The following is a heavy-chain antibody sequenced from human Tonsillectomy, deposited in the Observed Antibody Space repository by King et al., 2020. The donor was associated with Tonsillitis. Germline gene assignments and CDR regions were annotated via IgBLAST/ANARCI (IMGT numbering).Heavy chain of an antibody. Sequence: VQLVESGGGLVQPGGSLRLSCAASRFTFNTFWMHRVRQAPGKGLVWVSRLNGDGSNTTYADSVKGRFTISRDNAKNTLYLQMNSLRAEDTAVYYCARGNYYGMDVWGQGTTVTVSS. CDR1: RFTFNTFW. CDR2: LNGDGSNT. CDR3: ARGNYYGMDV. V-gene: IGHV3-74*01. J-gene: IGHJ6*02.